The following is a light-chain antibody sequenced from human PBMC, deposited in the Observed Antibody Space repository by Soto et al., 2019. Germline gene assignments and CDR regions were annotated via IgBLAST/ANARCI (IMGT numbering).Light chain of an antibody. V-gene: IGKV3-15*01. J-gene: IGKJ4*01. CDR2: GAS. CDR1: QSVSLS. Sequence: EIVLTQSPATLSVSLGDSATLSCRAGQSVSLSLAWYQMRPGQPPRLLIYGASTRATDIPARFRGTGSGTDFTLTISSLQSEDFALYYCQQYGVTPPNTFGGGTKVDIK. CDR3: QQYGVTPPNT.